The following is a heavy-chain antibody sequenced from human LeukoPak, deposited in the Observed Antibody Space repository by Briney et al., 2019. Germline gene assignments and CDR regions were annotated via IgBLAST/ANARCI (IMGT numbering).Heavy chain of an antibody. CDR1: GGSISSSSYY. Sequence: SSETLSLTCTVSGGSISSSSYYWGWIRQPPGKGLEWIGSIYYSGSTYYNPSLKSRVTISVDTSKNQFSLKLSSVTAADTAVYYCARLTIFGVVINYWGQGTLVTVSS. D-gene: IGHD3-3*01. CDR2: IYYSGST. J-gene: IGHJ4*02. CDR3: ARLTIFGVVINY. V-gene: IGHV4-39*01.